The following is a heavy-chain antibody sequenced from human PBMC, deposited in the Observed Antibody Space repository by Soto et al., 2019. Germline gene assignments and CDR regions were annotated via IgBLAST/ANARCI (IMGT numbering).Heavy chain of an antibody. CDR2: ISGSGGST. J-gene: IGHJ4*02. Sequence: LRLSCAASGFTFSSYAMIWVRQAPGKGLEWVSAISGSGGSTYYADSVKGRFTISRDNSKNTLYMQMNSLRAEDTAVYYCAKAHAPMVRGVVDYWGQGTLVTVSS. CDR3: AKAHAPMVRGVVDY. CDR1: GFTFSSYA. D-gene: IGHD3-10*01. V-gene: IGHV3-23*01.